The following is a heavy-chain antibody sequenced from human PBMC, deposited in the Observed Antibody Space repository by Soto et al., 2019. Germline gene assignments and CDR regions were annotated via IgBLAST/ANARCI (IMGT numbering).Heavy chain of an antibody. J-gene: IGHJ4*02. CDR3: AYGGSCDY. CDR2: ISSSGSTI. V-gene: IGHV3-48*03. CDR1: GFSFNTYE. Sequence: PGGSLRISCAASGFSFNTYEMNWVRQAPGKGLEWVSYISSSGSTIYYADSVKGRFTVSRDNGKNSLYLQMNSLRAEDTAVYYCAYGGSCDYWGQGIQVTVSS. D-gene: IGHD2-15*01.